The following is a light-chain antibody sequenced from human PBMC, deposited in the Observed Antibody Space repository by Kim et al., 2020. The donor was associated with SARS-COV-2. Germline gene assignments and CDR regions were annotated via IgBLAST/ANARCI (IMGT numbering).Light chain of an antibody. J-gene: IGKJ2*01. CDR1: QSVSSTY. CDR2: GAS. V-gene: IGKV3-20*01. Sequence: EIVLTQSPGTLSLSPGERVTLSCRASQSVSSTYLAWYQQKPGQAPRLLISGASSRATGIPDRFSGSGSGTDFTLTISRLEPEDFAVYYCQQYGSSLYTFGQGTKLEI. CDR3: QQYGSSLYT.